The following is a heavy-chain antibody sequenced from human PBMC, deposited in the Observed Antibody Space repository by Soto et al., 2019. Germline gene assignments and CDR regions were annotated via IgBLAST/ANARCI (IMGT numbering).Heavy chain of an antibody. D-gene: IGHD4-17*01. CDR1: GGSISSYY. V-gene: IGHV4-59*08. Sequence: PSETLSLTCTVSGGSISSYYWSWIRQPPGKGLEWIGYIYYSGSTNYNPPLKSRVTISVDTSKNQFSLKLSSVTAADTAVYYCAGPNYGNFDYWGQGTLVTVSS. J-gene: IGHJ4*02. CDR2: IYYSGST. CDR3: AGPNYGNFDY.